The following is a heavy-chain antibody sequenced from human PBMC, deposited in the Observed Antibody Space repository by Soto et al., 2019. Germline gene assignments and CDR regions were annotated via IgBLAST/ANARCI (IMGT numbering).Heavy chain of an antibody. CDR3: ARDRAAAGLIDY. CDR1: GGTFSSYA. CDR2: IIPIFGTA. Sequence: GASVKVSCKASGGTFSSYAISWVRQAPGQGLEWMGGIIPIFGTANYAQKFQGRVTITADESTSTAYMELSSLRSEDTAVYYCARDRAAAGLIDYWGQGTLVTVSS. J-gene: IGHJ4*02. V-gene: IGHV1-69*13. D-gene: IGHD6-13*01.